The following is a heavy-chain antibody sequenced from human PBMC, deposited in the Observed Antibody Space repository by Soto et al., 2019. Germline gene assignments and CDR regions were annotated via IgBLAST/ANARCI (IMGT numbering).Heavy chain of an antibody. CDR2: ISGGGDTT. CDR3: AKPLYSSGWSKFDY. V-gene: IGHV3-23*01. J-gene: IGHJ4*02. D-gene: IGHD6-19*01. Sequence: EVQLLESGGGLVQPGGSLRLSCAASGFTFSSHAMSWVRQAPGKGLEWVSGISGGGDTTNYADSVRGRFTISRDNPKSTLYLQMNSLSAEDSALYYCAKPLYSSGWSKFDYWGRGILVTVSS. CDR1: GFTFSSHA.